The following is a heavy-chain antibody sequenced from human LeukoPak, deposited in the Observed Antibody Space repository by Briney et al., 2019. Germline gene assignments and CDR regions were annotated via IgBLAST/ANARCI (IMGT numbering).Heavy chain of an antibody. CDR1: GYSFTTYW. Sequence: ESLNVSCKGSGYSFTTYWIGWVRQRPGKGLEWMGIIYPGGSETRYDPSFQGQVTISADSSTSTAYLQWSSLRASDTAMYYCARASRDGYNQNFDHWGQGTLVTVSS. D-gene: IGHD5-24*01. CDR2: IYPGGSET. CDR3: ARASRDGYNQNFDH. J-gene: IGHJ4*02. V-gene: IGHV5-51*01.